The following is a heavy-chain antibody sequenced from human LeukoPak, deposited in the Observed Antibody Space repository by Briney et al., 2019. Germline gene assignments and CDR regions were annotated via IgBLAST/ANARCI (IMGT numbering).Heavy chain of an antibody. Sequence: GGSLRLSCAASGFTFSSYAMHWVCQAPGKGLEWVANIKQDGSEKYYVDSVKGRFSISRDNAKNSLYLQMNSLRDEDTAVYYCASDSPGYDSGSYLAYWGQGTLVTVSS. J-gene: IGHJ4*02. V-gene: IGHV3-7*03. D-gene: IGHD2-15*01. CDR1: GFTFSSYA. CDR2: IKQDGSEK. CDR3: ASDSPGYDSGSYLAY.